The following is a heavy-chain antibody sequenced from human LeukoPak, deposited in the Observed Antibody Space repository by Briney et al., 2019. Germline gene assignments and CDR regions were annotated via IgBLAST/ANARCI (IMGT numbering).Heavy chain of an antibody. CDR2: ISYDGSNK. D-gene: IGHD4-23*01. J-gene: IGHJ4*02. Sequence: PGGSLRLSCAASGFTFSSYAMHWVRQAPGKGLEWVAVISYDGSNKYYADSVKGRFTISRDNSKNTLYLQMNSLRAEDTAVYYCARDPTTVVTPRFDYWGQGTLVTVSS. V-gene: IGHV3-30*04. CDR1: GFTFSSYA. CDR3: ARDPTTVVTPRFDY.